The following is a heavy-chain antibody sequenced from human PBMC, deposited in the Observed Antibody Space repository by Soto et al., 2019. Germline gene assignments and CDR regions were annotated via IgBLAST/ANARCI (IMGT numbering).Heavy chain of an antibody. V-gene: IGHV3-15*01. CDR3: TASSLVGATSFDY. D-gene: IGHD1-26*01. CDR1: GFTFSNAW. Sequence: PVGSLRLSCAASGFTFSNAWMSWVRQAPGKGLEWVGRIKSKTDGGTTDYAAPVKGRFTISRDDSKNTLYLQMSSLKTEDTAVYYCTASSLVGATSFDYWGQGTLVTVSS. J-gene: IGHJ4*02. CDR2: IKSKTDGGTT.